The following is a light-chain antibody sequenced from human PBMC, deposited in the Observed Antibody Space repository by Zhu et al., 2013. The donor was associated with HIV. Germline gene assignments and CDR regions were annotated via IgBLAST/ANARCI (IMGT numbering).Light chain of an antibody. Sequence: DIVMTQTPLSLSVTPGQPASISCKSSQSLLHSDGRTYLYWYLHKPGQSPQLLIYETSSRFSGVPDRFRGSGSGTDFTLRISRVEAEDVGIYYCMQATQFPYTFGQGTKLEIK. CDR3: MQATQFPYT. CDR1: QSLLHSDGRTY. V-gene: IGKV2-29*02. CDR2: ETS. J-gene: IGKJ2*01.